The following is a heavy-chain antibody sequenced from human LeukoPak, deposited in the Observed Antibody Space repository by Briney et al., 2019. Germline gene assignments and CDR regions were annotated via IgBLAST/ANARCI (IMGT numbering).Heavy chain of an antibody. J-gene: IGHJ4*02. CDR3: ARGQGANNFGY. V-gene: IGHV3-7*03. Sequence: GGSLRLSCATSGFTFNNYALHWVRQAPGKGLEWVANIKQDGSEKYYVDSVKGRFTISRDNAKNSLYLQMNSLRAEDTAVYYCARGQGANNFGYWGQGTLVTVSS. D-gene: IGHD1-26*01. CDR1: GFTFNNYA. CDR2: IKQDGSEK.